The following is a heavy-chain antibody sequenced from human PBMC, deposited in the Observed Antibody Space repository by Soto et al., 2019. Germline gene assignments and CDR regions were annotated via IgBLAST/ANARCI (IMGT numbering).Heavy chain of an antibody. CDR1: GYTFTSYA. D-gene: IGHD2-2*01. J-gene: IGHJ5*02. V-gene: IGHV1-3*01. Sequence: ASVKVSCKASGYTFTSYAMHWVRQAPGQRLEWMGWINAGNGNTKYSQKFQGRVTITRDTSASTAYMELSSLRSEDTAVYYCARDYGGYCSSTSCYDNNWFDPWGQGTLVTVSS. CDR3: ARDYGGYCSSTSCYDNNWFDP. CDR2: INAGNGNT.